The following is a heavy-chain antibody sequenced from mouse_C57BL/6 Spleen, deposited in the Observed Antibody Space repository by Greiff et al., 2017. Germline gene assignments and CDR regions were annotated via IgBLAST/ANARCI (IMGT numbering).Heavy chain of an antibody. Sequence: EVKLMESGGDLVKPGGSLKLSCAASGFTFSSYGMSWVRQTPDKRLEWVATISSGGSYTYYPDSVKGRFTISRDHAKNTLYLQMSSLKSEDTAMYYCAIEYSNYFDYWGQGTTLTVSS. CDR2: ISSGGSYT. CDR1: GFTFSSYG. CDR3: AIEYSNYFDY. D-gene: IGHD2-5*01. V-gene: IGHV5-6*01. J-gene: IGHJ2*01.